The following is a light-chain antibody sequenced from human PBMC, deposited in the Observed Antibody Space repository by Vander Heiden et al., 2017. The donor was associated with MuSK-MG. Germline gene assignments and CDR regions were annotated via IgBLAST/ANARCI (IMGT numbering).Light chain of an antibody. CDR1: QSMLYSSNNKNY. J-gene: IGKJ3*01. Sequence: DSVMTHSPDSLPVSLRERATINCKSIQSMLYSSNNKNYLACYQHIRVQPPNLPIYWVSTPVARVPDRFSGCASARYMSLSIIILPAEDVAVYCFHQDDSAPLTFGDGTKVDIK. CDR2: WVS. CDR3: HQDDSAPLT. V-gene: IGKV4-1*01.